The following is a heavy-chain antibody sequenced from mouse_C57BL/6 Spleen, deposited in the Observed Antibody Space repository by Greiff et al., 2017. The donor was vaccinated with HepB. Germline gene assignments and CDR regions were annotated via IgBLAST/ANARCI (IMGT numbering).Heavy chain of an antibody. Sequence: QVQLQQSGAELVRPGTSVKVSCKASGYAFTNYLIEWVKQRPGQGLEWIGVINPGSGGTNYNEKFKGKATLTADKSSSTAYMQLSSLTSEDSAFYFCARWNYYSNPYAMDYWGQGTSVTVSS. CDR3: ARWNYYSNPYAMDY. V-gene: IGHV1-54*01. D-gene: IGHD2-5*01. CDR1: GYAFTNYL. J-gene: IGHJ4*01. CDR2: INPGSGGT.